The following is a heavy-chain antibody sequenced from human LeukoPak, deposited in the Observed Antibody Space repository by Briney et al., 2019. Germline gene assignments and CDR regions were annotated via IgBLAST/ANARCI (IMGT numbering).Heavy chain of an antibody. CDR1: GFTFSSNA. V-gene: IGHV3-23*01. J-gene: IGHJ4*02. CDR3: ARHSRGRWYVFDY. Sequence: PGGSLRLSCAASGFTFSSNAMSWVRQAPGKGREWVSGISGSGGNTYYADSVKGRFTISRDNSNNTLYLQMNSLRAEDTAVYYCARHSRGRWYVFDYWGQGTLVTVSS. D-gene: IGHD6-13*01. CDR2: ISGSGGNT.